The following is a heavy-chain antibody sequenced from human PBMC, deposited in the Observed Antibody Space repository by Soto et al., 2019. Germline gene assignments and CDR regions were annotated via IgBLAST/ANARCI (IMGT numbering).Heavy chain of an antibody. Sequence: QVQLQESGPGLVKPSQTLSLTCTVSGGSISSGDYYWSWIRQPPGKGLEWIGYISYSGSTHYNPSLKSRVTISVDTSKNQFSLKLSSVTAADTAVYYCARNDYGDQKTPFPDYWGQGTLVTVSS. CDR1: GGSISSGDYY. CDR3: ARNDYGDQKTPFPDY. J-gene: IGHJ4*02. D-gene: IGHD4-17*01. V-gene: IGHV4-30-4*01. CDR2: ISYSGST.